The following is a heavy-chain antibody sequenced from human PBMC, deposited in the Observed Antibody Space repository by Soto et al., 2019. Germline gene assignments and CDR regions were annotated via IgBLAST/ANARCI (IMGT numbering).Heavy chain of an antibody. CDR3: ARGAAVMVYATSPNGWFDA. CDR2: INHSGST. CDR1: GGSFSGYY. Sequence: PSETLSLTCAVYGGSFSGYYWSWIRQPPGKGLEWIGEINHSGSTNYNPSLKSRVTISVDTSKNQFSLKLSSVTAADTAVYYCARGAAVMVYATSPNGWFDAWGQGTLVTVSS. D-gene: IGHD2-8*01. V-gene: IGHV4-34*01. J-gene: IGHJ5*02.